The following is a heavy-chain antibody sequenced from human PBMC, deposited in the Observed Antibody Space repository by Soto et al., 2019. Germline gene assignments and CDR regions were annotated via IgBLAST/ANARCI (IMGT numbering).Heavy chain of an antibody. J-gene: IGHJ5*02. V-gene: IGHV4-39*01. CDR1: SGSISSSSYY. Sequence: SETLSLTCTVSSGSISSSSYYWGWIRQPPGKGLEWIGSIYYSGSTYYNPSLKSRVTISVDTSKNQFSLKLSSVTAADTAVYYCAQSIAAAGTGWFDPWGQGTLVTVSS. CDR2: IYYSGST. D-gene: IGHD6-13*01. CDR3: AQSIAAAGTGWFDP.